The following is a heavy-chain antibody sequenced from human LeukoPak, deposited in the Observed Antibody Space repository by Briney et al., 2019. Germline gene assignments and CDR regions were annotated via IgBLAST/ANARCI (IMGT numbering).Heavy chain of an antibody. Sequence: SVKVSCKASGGTFSSYAISWVRQAPGQGLEWMGGIIPIFGTANYAQKSQGRVTITADESMSTAYMELSSLRSEDTAVYYCARDPQYCGGDCYSDYWGQGTLVTVSS. CDR2: IIPIFGTA. D-gene: IGHD2-21*02. J-gene: IGHJ4*02. V-gene: IGHV1-69*13. CDR1: GGTFSSYA. CDR3: ARDPQYCGGDCYSDY.